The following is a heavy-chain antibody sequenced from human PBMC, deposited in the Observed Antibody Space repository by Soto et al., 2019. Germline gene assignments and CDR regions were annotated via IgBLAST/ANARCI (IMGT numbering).Heavy chain of an antibody. J-gene: IGHJ4*02. D-gene: IGHD3-10*01. CDR2: ISLYNGNT. V-gene: IGHV1-18*04. Sequence: ASVKVSCKASDFSFTSHGISWVRQAPGQGLEWMGWISLYNGNTNYAQQFQGRVTMTTDTSTSTAYMELRSLRSDDTAMYFCAIYHRELFRCDYWVQGTLGTVSS. CDR3: AIYHRELFRCDY. CDR1: DFSFTSHG.